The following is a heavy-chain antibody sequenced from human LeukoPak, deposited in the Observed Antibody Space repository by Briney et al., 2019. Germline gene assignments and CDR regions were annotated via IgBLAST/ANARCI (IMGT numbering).Heavy chain of an antibody. CDR3: ARHSGTYMDY. CDR2: IYYSGRT. J-gene: IGHJ4*02. V-gene: IGHV4-59*08. Sequence: SETLSRTCTVSDGSISGSYWNWIRQPPGKGLEWIGNIYYSGRTNYNPSLKSRVTISVDTSKNQVSLKLTSVTAADTAVYYCARHSGTYMDYWGQGTLVTVSS. D-gene: IGHD1-26*01. CDR1: DGSISGSY.